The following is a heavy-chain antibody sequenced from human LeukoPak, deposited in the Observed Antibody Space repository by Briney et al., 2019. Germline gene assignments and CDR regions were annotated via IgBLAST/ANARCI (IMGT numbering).Heavy chain of an antibody. J-gene: IGHJ5*02. V-gene: IGHV4-59*01. CDR3: ARGVEMATTNWFDP. Sequence: SETLSLTCTVSGGSISSYYWSWIRQPPGKGLEWIAYIYYSGSTNYNPSLKSRVTISLDTSKNQFSPKLSSVTAADTAVYYCARGVEMATTNWFDPWGQGTLVTVSS. D-gene: IGHD5-24*01. CDR1: GGSISSYY. CDR2: IYYSGST.